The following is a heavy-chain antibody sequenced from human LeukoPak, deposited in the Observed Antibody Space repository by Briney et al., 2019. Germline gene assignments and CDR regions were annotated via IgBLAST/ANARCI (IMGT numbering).Heavy chain of an antibody. V-gene: IGHV3-53*01. D-gene: IGHD6-6*01. CDR3: ARELPESRHYFVY. Sequence: GGSLRLSCAAYGLTVSSAYLAWVRQAPGKGLEWISVIYGAGATYYADSVEGRFTISRDTYNNALYLQMNSLRVEDTAVYHCARELPESRHYFVYWGRGTPVTVSS. J-gene: IGHJ4*02. CDR2: IYGAGAT. CDR1: GLTVSSAY.